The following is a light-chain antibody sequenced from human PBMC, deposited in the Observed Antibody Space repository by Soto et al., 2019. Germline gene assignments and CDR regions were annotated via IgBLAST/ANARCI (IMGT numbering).Light chain of an antibody. Sequence: EIVMTQSPATVSVCTGEEATRSCRASQSVSTKLAWYQQKPGQAPRLLIYGAFTRATGIPARFSGTGSGTEFTLTISSLQSEDFAVYYCQQYNDWPLTFGQGTKVDIK. CDR3: QQYNDWPLT. CDR1: QSVSTK. V-gene: IGKV3-15*01. CDR2: GAF. J-gene: IGKJ1*01.